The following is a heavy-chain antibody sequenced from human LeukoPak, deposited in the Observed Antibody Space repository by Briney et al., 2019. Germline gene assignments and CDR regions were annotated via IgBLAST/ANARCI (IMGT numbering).Heavy chain of an antibody. CDR1: GYSFTSYY. CDR3: ARDNSVGETAWWFDP. D-gene: IGHD1-26*01. V-gene: IGHV1-46*01. J-gene: IGHJ5*02. CDR2: INPSGSSA. Sequence: PGASVKVSCKASGYSFTSYYMHWVRQAPGQGLEWMGFINPSGSSAAYAQKFQGRLTMTRDMFTSTDYMELTSLTSDDTAVYYCARDNSVGETAWWFDPWGQGTLVTVSS.